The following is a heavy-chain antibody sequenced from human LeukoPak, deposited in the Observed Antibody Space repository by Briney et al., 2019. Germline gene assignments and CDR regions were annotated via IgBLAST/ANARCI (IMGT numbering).Heavy chain of an antibody. CDR1: GGSISSSSYY. V-gene: IGHV4-39*01. D-gene: IGHD3-22*01. Sequence: SETLPLTCTVSGGSISSSSYYWGWIRQPPGKGLEWIGSIYYSGSTYYNPSLKSRVTISVDTSKNQFSLKLSSVTAADTAVYYCARTYYYDSSGYYYFDYWGQGTLVTVSS. CDR3: ARTYYYDSSGYYYFDY. CDR2: IYYSGST. J-gene: IGHJ4*02.